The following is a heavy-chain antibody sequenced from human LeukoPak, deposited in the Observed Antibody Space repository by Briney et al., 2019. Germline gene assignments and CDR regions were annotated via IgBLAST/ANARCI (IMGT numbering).Heavy chain of an antibody. CDR1: GFTFNSYG. J-gene: IGHJ4*02. CDR3: ARSVDFWSGYLDY. CDR2: IWYDGSRK. Sequence: PGGSLRLSCAATGFTFNSYGMHWVRQAPGKGLEWVAVIWYDGSRKYYAASVKGRFTIYRDNSKLTLYMQMNSLRAEDTAVYYCARSVDFWSGYLDYWGQGTLVTVSS. D-gene: IGHD3-3*01. V-gene: IGHV3-33*01.